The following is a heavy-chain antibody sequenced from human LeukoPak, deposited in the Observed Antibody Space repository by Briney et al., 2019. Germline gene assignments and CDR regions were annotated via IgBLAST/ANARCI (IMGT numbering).Heavy chain of an antibody. V-gene: IGHV3-30*03. CDR3: AIDGSIAAAGYFDF. CDR1: GFTFSYYV. Sequence: GRSLRHSCAASGFTFSYYVMHWVRQAPGKGLEWVSFISYDGSNRYYADSVKGRFTISRDNSKNTLFLQMNSLRPEDTAVYYCAIDGSIAAAGYFDFWGLGTLVTVSS. CDR2: ISYDGSNR. D-gene: IGHD6-25*01. J-gene: IGHJ4*02.